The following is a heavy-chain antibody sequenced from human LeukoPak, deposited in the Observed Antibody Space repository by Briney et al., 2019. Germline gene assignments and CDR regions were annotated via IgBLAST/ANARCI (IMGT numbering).Heavy chain of an antibody. J-gene: IGHJ3*02. D-gene: IGHD3-9*01. CDR2: IYYSGST. V-gene: IGHV4-39*07. Sequence: SETLSLTCTVSGGSISSSSYYWGWIRQPPGKGLEWIGSIYYSGSTYYNPSLKSRVTISVDTSKNQFSLNLSSVTAADTAVYYCARVQRGGYFDWLFAFDIWGQGTMVTVSS. CDR3: ARVQRGGYFDWLFAFDI. CDR1: GGSISSSSYY.